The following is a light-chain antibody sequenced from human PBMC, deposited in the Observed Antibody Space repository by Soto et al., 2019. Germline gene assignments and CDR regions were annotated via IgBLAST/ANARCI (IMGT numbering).Light chain of an antibody. CDR2: DAS. V-gene: IGKV3-11*01. CDR3: HQRSNWPRT. CDR1: QSVSIY. J-gene: IGKJ1*01. Sequence: EIVLTQSPATLSLSPGERATLSCRASQSVSIYLAWYQQKPGQAPRLLIYDASNRATGIPARFSGSGSGTDFTLTISSLEPEDVAVYYCHQRSNWPRTFGQGTKV.